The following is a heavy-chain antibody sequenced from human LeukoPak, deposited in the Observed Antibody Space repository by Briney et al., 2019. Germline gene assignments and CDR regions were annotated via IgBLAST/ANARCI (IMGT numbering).Heavy chain of an antibody. V-gene: IGHV3-30*02. J-gene: IGHJ3*02. CDR1: GFTFSSYG. CDR2: IRYDGSNK. CDR3: ARDNSVVTGAFDI. Sequence: QSGGSLRLSCAASGFTFSSYGMHWVRQAPGKGLEWVAFIRYDGSNKYYADSVKGRFTISRDNSKNTLYLQMNSLRAEDTAVYYCARDNSVVTGAFDIWGQGTMVTVSS. D-gene: IGHD4-23*01.